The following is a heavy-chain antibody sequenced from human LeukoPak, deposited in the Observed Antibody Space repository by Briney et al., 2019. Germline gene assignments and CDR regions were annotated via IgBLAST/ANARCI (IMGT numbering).Heavy chain of an antibody. CDR2: ISSSSSTI. V-gene: IGHV3-48*01. D-gene: IGHD4-17*01. CDR1: GFTLSSYS. CDR3: ARGHYGDYVPFDY. Sequence: GGSLRLSCAASGFTLSSYSMNRVRQAPGKGLEWVSYISSSSSTIYFADSVKGRFTISRDTAKNSLYLQMNSLRAEDTAVYYCARGHYGDYVPFDYWGQGTLVTVSP. J-gene: IGHJ4*02.